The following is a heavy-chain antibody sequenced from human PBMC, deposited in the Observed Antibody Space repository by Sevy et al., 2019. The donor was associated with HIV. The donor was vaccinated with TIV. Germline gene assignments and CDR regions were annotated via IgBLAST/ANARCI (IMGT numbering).Heavy chain of an antibody. D-gene: IGHD6-13*01. CDR2: IIAISGTT. CDR3: ARDRDRGYFDP. V-gene: IGHV1-69*13. J-gene: IGHJ5*02. Sequence: ASVKVSCRTSGGTFSGYSISWLRQAPGQGLEWMGGIIAISGTTNYLQRFQGRITITADVSTRTVYMELRSLRIEDTAIYFCARDRDRGYFDPWGQGTLVTVSS. CDR1: GGTFSGYS.